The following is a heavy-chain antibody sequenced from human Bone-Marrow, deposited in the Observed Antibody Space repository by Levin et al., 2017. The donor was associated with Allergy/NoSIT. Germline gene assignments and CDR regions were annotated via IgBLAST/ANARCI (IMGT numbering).Heavy chain of an antibody. V-gene: IGHV3-74*01. J-gene: IGHJ4*02. CDR2: INSDGSST. CDR3: ARDRVPLPVYGSGSYYFDY. D-gene: IGHD3-10*01. Sequence: PGGSLRLSCAASGFTFSSYWMHWVRQAPGKGLVWVSRINSDGSSTSYADSVKGRFTISRDNAKNTLYLQMNSLRAEDTAVYYCARDRVPLPVYGSGSYYFDYWGQGTLVTVSS. CDR1: GFTFSSYW.